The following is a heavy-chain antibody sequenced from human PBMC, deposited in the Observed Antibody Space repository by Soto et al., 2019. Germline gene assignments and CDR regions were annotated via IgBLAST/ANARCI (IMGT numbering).Heavy chain of an antibody. CDR1: GYTFTSYV. D-gene: IGHD6-13*01. Sequence: QVQLVQSGAEVKKPGASVKVSCKASGYTFTSYVISWVRQAPGQGLEWMGWISAYNGNTNYAQQFQGRVTMTTDTSTSTAYMELRSLRSDDTAVYYCASYREQLVLYGMDVWGQGTTVTVSS. CDR3: ASYREQLVLYGMDV. J-gene: IGHJ6*02. V-gene: IGHV1-18*01. CDR2: ISAYNGNT.